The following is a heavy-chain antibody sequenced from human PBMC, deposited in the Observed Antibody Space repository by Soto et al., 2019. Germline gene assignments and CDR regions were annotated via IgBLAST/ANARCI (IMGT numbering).Heavy chain of an antibody. CDR3: ATAYCGGDCYSPYYYYYGMDV. CDR2: IIPIFGTA. V-gene: IGHV1-69*01. Sequence: QVQLVQSGAEVKKPGSSVKVSCKASGGTFSSYAISWVRQAPGQGLEWMGGIIPIFGTANYAQKFQGRVTITADECTSTADMELSSLRSEDTAVYYCATAYCGGDCYSPYYYYYGMDVWGQGTTVTVSS. D-gene: IGHD2-21*02. J-gene: IGHJ6*02. CDR1: GGTFSSYA.